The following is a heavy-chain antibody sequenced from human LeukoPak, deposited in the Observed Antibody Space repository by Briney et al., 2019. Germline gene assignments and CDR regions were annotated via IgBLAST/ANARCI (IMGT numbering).Heavy chain of an antibody. Sequence: ASVKVSFKVSGCTLTKLSIHWVRQAPGKGLEWMGGFDPKDGETIYAQKFQGRVTMTEDTSTDTAYMELRSLRSEDTAVYYCATPWLNYGDYTPPYFDYWGQGTLVTVSS. J-gene: IGHJ4*02. CDR3: ATPWLNYGDYTPPYFDY. CDR1: GCTLTKLS. V-gene: IGHV1-24*01. CDR2: FDPKDGET. D-gene: IGHD4-17*01.